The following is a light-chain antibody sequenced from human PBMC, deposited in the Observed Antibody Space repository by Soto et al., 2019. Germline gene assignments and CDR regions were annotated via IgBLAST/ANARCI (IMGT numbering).Light chain of an antibody. CDR1: SSDVGGYQC. CDR3: SSYADNNNFV. Sequence: QSALTQPPSASGSPGQSVTISCTGTSSDVGGYQCVSWYQQHPGKAPKLTIYEVSKRPSGVPDRFSGSKSGNTASLTVSGLLAEDEADYYCSSYADNNNFVFGTGTKVTVL. CDR2: EVS. V-gene: IGLV2-8*01. J-gene: IGLJ1*01.